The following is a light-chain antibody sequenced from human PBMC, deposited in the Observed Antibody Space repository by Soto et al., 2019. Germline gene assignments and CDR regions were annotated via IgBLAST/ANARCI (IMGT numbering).Light chain of an antibody. CDR1: QGISNY. Sequence: DIQMTQSPSSLSASVGDRVTITCRASQGISNYLAWYQQKLGRVPNLLIYAASTLQSGVPSRFSGSGSGTDFTLTISSLQPEDVATYYCQKYNGAPRTFGQGNKVEIK. CDR2: AAS. J-gene: IGKJ1*01. CDR3: QKYNGAPRT. V-gene: IGKV1-27*01.